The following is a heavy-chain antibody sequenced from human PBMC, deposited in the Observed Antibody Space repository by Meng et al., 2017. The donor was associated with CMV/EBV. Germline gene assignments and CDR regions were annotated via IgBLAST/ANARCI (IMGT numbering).Heavy chain of an antibody. D-gene: IGHD3-3*01. CDR3: AKVLLRFLGWLYPSFDY. Sequence: GESLKISRAASGFTFSSYTMSWVRQAPGKGLEWVSAISGSGGSTYYADSVKGRFTISRDNSKNTLYLQMSSLRTEDTAVYYYAKVLLRFLGWLYPSFDYWGQGTLVTVSS. CDR1: GFTFSSYT. CDR2: ISGSGGST. V-gene: IGHV3-23*01. J-gene: IGHJ4*02.